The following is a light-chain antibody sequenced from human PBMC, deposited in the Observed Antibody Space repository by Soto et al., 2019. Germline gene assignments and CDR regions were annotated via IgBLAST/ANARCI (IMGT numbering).Light chain of an antibody. J-gene: IGLJ3*02. CDR1: SSDVGGYNY. V-gene: IGLV2-14*01. CDR2: DVS. Sequence: QSALTQPASVSGSPGQAITISCTGTSSDVGGYNYVSWYQQHPGKAPKLLIYDVSDRPSGVSNRFSGSKSGNTASLTISGLQAEDEADYYCNSYTSNTTRGVFGGGTQLTVL. CDR3: NSYTSNTTRGV.